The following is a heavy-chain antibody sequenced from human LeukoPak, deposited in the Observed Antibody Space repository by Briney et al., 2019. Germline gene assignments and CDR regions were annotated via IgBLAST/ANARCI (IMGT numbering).Heavy chain of an antibody. J-gene: IGHJ4*02. CDR2: IYHSGST. V-gene: IGHV4-38-2*02. CDR1: GYSISSGYY. Sequence: SETLSLTCTVSGYSISSGYYWGWIRQPPGKGLEWIGIIYHSGSTYYNPSLKSRVTISVDTSKNQFSLKLTSVTAADTAVYYCARTLYGDYVYFDYWGQGTLVTVSS. D-gene: IGHD4-17*01. CDR3: ARTLYGDYVYFDY.